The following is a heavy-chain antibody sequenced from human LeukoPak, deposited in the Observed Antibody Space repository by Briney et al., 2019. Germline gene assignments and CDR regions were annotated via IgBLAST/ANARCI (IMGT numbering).Heavy chain of an antibody. CDR3: ARADFIDAGPYLIGP. CDR2: INTKSGRT. V-gene: IGHV1-2*02. CDR1: GYSFTDCY. J-gene: IGHJ5*02. Sequence: GASVRVSCKTSGYSFTDCYIHWVRQAPGQGLEWMGWINTKSGRTSSARKFQGRVTMTRDPSITTAYMDMAWLTSDDTAIYFCARADFIDAGPYLIGPWGQGTLVTVSS. D-gene: IGHD3-3*01.